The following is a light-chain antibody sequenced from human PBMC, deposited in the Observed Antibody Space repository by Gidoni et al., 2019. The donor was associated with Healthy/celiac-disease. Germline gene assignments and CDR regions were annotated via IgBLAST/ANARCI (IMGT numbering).Light chain of an antibody. V-gene: IGKV1-5*03. J-gene: IGKJ1*01. Sequence: DIQMTQSPSTLSASVGDRVTITCRASQSISSWLAWYQQKPGKAPKLLIYKASSLESGVPSRFSGSGSGTEFTLTISSLQPDDFATYYCQQYNSQWTFXQXTKVXIK. CDR1: QSISSW. CDR3: QQYNSQWT. CDR2: KAS.